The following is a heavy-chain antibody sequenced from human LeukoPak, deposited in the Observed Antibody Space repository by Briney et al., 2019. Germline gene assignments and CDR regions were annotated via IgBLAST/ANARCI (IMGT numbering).Heavy chain of an antibody. CDR1: GYSFTSYW. J-gene: IGHJ4*02. V-gene: IGHV5-51*01. D-gene: IGHD3-9*01. Sequence: GESLKISCKGSGYSFTSYWIGWVRQMPGKGLEWMGIIYPGDSDTRYSPSFQGQVTISADKSISTAYLQWSSLKASDTAMYYCARRTASYDILTGPDYWGQGTLVTVSP. CDR3: ARRTASYDILTGPDY. CDR2: IYPGDSDT.